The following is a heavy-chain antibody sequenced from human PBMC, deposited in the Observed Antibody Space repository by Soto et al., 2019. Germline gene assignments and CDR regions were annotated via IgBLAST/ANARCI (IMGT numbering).Heavy chain of an antibody. Sequence: GGSLRLSCAASGFTFSSYAMSWVRQAPGKGLEWVSAISGSGGSTYYADSVKGRFTISRDNSKNTLYLQMNSLRAEDTAVYYCAKTLRIVVITSSSPYSMDVWGQGTTVTVSS. V-gene: IGHV3-23*01. CDR1: GFTFSSYA. CDR3: AKTLRIVVITSSSPYSMDV. J-gene: IGHJ6*02. CDR2: ISGSGGST. D-gene: IGHD3-22*01.